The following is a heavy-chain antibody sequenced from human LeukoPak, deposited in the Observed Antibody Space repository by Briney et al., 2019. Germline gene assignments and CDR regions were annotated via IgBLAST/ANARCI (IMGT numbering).Heavy chain of an antibody. V-gene: IGHV4-30-4*01. CDR3: ASYGDTEAHYYYYGMDV. J-gene: IGHJ6*04. D-gene: IGHD4-17*01. Sequence: SETLSLTCTVSGVSISGGDYYGSWIRQPPGEGLDWIGYIYYSGSTYYNPSLKSRVTISVDTSKNQFSLKLSSVTAADTAVYYCASYGDTEAHYYYYGMDVWGKGTTVTVSS. CDR1: GVSISGGDYY. CDR2: IYYSGST.